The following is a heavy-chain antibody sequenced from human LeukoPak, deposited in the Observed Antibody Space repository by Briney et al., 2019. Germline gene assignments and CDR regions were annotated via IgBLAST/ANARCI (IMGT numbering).Heavy chain of an antibody. Sequence: RPGGSLRLSCAASGFTFSNYWLHWVRQAPGKGLVWVSRVNSDGSRTTYGDSVKGRFTISRDNAKNTLYLQMNSLTAEDTAVYYCARVGTGLYRFDDWGQGTLVTVSS. CDR3: ARVGTGLYRFDD. J-gene: IGHJ4*02. V-gene: IGHV3-74*01. D-gene: IGHD6-19*01. CDR2: VNSDGSRT. CDR1: GFTFSNYW.